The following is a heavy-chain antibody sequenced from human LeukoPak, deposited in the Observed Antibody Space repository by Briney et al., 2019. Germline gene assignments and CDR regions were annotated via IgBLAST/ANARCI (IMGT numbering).Heavy chain of an antibody. CDR1: GGSFSGYY. D-gene: IGHD2-15*01. CDR2: INHSGST. J-gene: IGHJ4*02. CDR3: ARKRIVAKLDY. Sequence: SETLSLTCAVYGGSFSGYYWSWIRQPPGKGLEWIGEINHSGSTNYNPSLKSRVTISVDTSKNQFSLKLSSVTAADTAVYYCARKRIVAKLDYWGQGTLVTVSS. V-gene: IGHV4-34*01.